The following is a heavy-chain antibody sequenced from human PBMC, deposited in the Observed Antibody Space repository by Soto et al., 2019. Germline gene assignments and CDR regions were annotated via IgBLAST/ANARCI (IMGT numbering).Heavy chain of an antibody. Sequence: PSETLSLTCTVSGGSVSSGSYYWSWIRQPPGKGLEWIGYIYYSGSTNYNPSLKSRVTISVDTSKNQFSLKLSSVTAADTAVYYCARELTGTGFDYWGQGTLVTVSS. V-gene: IGHV4-61*01. J-gene: IGHJ4*02. CDR1: GGSVSSGSYY. CDR3: ARELTGTGFDY. D-gene: IGHD1-20*01. CDR2: IYYSGST.